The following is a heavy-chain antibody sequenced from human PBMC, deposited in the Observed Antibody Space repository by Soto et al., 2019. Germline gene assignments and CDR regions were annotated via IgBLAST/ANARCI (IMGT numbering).Heavy chain of an antibody. CDR2: IVVGSGNT. J-gene: IGHJ3*02. D-gene: IGHD2-15*01. CDR3: AAGKDIPGADDAFDI. Sequence: VASVKVSCKASGFTFTNSAVQWVRQARGQRLEWIGWIVVGSGNTNYAQKFQERVTITRDMSTSTAYMELSSLRSEDTAVYYCAAGKDIPGADDAFDIWGQGTMVTVSS. CDR1: GFTFTNSA. V-gene: IGHV1-58*01.